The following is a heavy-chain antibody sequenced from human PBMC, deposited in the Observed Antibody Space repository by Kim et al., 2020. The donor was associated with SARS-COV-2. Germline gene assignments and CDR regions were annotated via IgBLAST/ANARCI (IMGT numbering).Heavy chain of an antibody. D-gene: IGHD6-19*01. CDR3: AREGVGSSHPFDY. V-gene: IGHV4-39*07. Sequence: YNPSLKSRVTISVDTSKNQFSLKLSSVTAADTAVYYCAREGVGSSHPFDYWGQGTLVTVSS. J-gene: IGHJ4*02.